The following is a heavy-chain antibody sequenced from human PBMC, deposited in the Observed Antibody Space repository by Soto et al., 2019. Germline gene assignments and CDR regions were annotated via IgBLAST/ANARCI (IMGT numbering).Heavy chain of an antibody. Sequence: QLQLQESGSGLVKPSQTLSLTCAVSGGSISSGGYSWSWIRQPPGKGLEWIGYIYHSGSTYYNPSLKSRVTISVDRSKNQCSLKLSSVTAADTAVYYCARDRGYCSGGSCYSNWCDPWGQGTLVTVSS. CDR2: IYHSGST. J-gene: IGHJ5*02. CDR1: GGSISSGGYS. V-gene: IGHV4-30-2*01. CDR3: ARDRGYCSGGSCYSNWCDP. D-gene: IGHD2-15*01.